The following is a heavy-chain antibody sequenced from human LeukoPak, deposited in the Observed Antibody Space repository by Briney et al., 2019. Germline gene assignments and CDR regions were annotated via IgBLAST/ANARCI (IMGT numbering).Heavy chain of an antibody. CDR2: IYSGGST. V-gene: IGHV3-53*04. CDR3: AGRSGWYDAFDI. CDR1: GFTVSSNY. J-gene: IGHJ3*02. D-gene: IGHD6-19*01. Sequence: GGSLRLSCAASGFTVSSNYMSWVRQAPGKGLEWVSVIYSGGSTYYAESVKGRFTISRHNSKNTLYLQMNSLKAEDTAVYYCAGRSGWYDAFDIWGQGTMVTVSS.